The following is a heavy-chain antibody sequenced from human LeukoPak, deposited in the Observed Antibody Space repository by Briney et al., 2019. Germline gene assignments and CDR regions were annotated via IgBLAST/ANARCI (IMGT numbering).Heavy chain of an antibody. CDR2: LNHSGNT. Sequence: PSETLSLTCAVYGGSFSGYFWSWIRQPPGKGLEWIGELNHSGNTNYNPSLKSRVTISLDSSKNQFFLRLSSVTAADTAVYYRAIGSGSRFYYWGQGTLVTVSS. V-gene: IGHV4-34*01. CDR1: GGSFSGYF. D-gene: IGHD1-26*01. CDR3: AIGSGSRFYY. J-gene: IGHJ4*02.